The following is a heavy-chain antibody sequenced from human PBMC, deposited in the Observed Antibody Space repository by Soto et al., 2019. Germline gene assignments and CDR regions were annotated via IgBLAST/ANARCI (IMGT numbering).Heavy chain of an antibody. Sequence: QLQLQESGSGLVKPSHTLSLTCTVSAGSISNAAYSWSWIRQPPGKGRGWIGYMYPSGVPFYNPSLRSRVTRAIDRSNDQFSLNLKSVTAADTAVYYCARERGGYGLLGSWGQGTLVTVSS. CDR2: MYPSGVP. CDR3: ARERGGYGLLGS. V-gene: IGHV4-30-2*01. CDR1: AGSISNAAYS. J-gene: IGHJ5*02. D-gene: IGHD5-18*01.